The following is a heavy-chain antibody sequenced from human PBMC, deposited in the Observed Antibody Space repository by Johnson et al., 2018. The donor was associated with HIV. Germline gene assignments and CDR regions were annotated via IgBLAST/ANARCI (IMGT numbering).Heavy chain of an antibody. V-gene: IGHV3-15*01. CDR1: GFTFSGSA. CDR3: TTDWLYSSSGGGAFDI. J-gene: IGHJ3*02. CDR2: IRSKTYGGTT. D-gene: IGHD6-13*01. Sequence: VQLVESGGGLVQPGGSLRLSCAASGFTFSGSAMHWVRQASGKGLEWVGRIRSKTYGGTTDYATPVKGRFTISRDDSKNTLYLQMNSLKTEDTAVYYCTTDWLYSSSGGGAFDIWGQGTKVTVSS.